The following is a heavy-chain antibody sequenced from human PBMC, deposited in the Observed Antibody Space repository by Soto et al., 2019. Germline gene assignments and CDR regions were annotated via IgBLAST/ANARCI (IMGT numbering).Heavy chain of an antibody. D-gene: IGHD3-16*01. CDR2: INHSGRT. CDR3: ARWGNNLDP. V-gene: IGHV4-34*01. CDR1: GGSFSEYY. Sequence: QVQLQQWGAGLLKPSETLSLTCAVYGGSFSEYYWSWIRQPPGKGLEWIGEINHSGRTNYNPSLKSRVTRSVDTSKKQFFLKLSSVTAADTAVYDCARWGNNLDPWGQGTLVTVSS. J-gene: IGHJ5*02.